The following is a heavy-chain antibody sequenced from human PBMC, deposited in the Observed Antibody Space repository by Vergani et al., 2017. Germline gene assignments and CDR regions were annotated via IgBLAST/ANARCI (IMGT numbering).Heavy chain of an antibody. CDR2: ISYDGDTT. CDR3: AKFPLNITTPDRGDF. D-gene: IGHD1-1*01. V-gene: IGHV3-30*18. CDR1: GFRFSDHG. Sequence: HVQMVESGGGVVQPGRSLRLSCAVSGFRFSDHGMHWVRQAPGRGLERVALISYDGDTTYYEDSVKGRFNISRENSKNTLFLEMHSQRVEDTALYYCAKFPLNITTPDRGDFWGQGSLVTVSS. J-gene: IGHJ4*02.